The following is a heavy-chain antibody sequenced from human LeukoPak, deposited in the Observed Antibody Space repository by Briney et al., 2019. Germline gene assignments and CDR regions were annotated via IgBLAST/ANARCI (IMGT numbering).Heavy chain of an antibody. D-gene: IGHD6-19*01. J-gene: IGHJ5*02. CDR2: ISGDVSST. Sequence: SGGSLRLSCAASEFIVSINYMTWVRQAPGKGLEWVSLISGDVSSTSYADSVKGRFTISRDNAKHSLYLKMNSLRAEDTAVYYCARDGSIAVKNWFAPWGQGTLVTVSS. CDR1: EFIVSINY. V-gene: IGHV3-74*01. CDR3: ARDGSIAVKNWFAP.